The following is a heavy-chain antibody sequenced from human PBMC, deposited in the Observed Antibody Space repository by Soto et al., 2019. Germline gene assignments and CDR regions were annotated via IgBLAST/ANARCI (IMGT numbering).Heavy chain of an antibody. Sequence: ASVKVCCKASGYTFTSYGISWVRQAPGQGLEWMGWISAYNGNTNYAQKLQGRVTMTRDTSTSTVYMELSSLRSEDTAVYYCARADGGNTYFQHWGQGTLVTVPQ. CDR3: ARADGGNTYFQH. CDR2: ISAYNGNT. J-gene: IGHJ1*01. D-gene: IGHD4-17*01. CDR1: GYTFTSYG. V-gene: IGHV1-18*01.